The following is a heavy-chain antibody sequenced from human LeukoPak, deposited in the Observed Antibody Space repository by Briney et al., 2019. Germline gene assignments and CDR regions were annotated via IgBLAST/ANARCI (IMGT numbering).Heavy chain of an antibody. J-gene: IGHJ4*02. CDR3: ARGPSRYSYGGYDY. D-gene: IGHD5-18*01. Sequence: GGSLRLSCAASGFTFSSYSMNWVRPAPGKGLEWDSSISSSSSYIYYADSVKGRFTISKDNAKNSLYLQMNSLRAEDTAVYYCARGPSRYSYGGYDYWGQGTLVTVSS. V-gene: IGHV3-21*01. CDR1: GFTFSSYS. CDR2: ISSSSSYI.